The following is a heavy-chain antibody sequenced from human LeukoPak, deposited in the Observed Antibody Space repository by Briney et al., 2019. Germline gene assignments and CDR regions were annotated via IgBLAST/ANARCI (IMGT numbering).Heavy chain of an antibody. V-gene: IGHV3-21*01. CDR3: ARDRRQLWLKGYYGMDA. CDR1: GFTFSSYS. J-gene: IGHJ6*02. D-gene: IGHD5-18*01. CDR2: ISSSSSYI. Sequence: GGSLRLSCAASGFTFSSYSMNWVRQAPGKGLEWVSSISSSSSYIYYADSVKGRFTISRDNAKNSLYLQMNSLRAEDTAVYYCARDRRQLWLKGYYGMDAWGQGTTVTVSS.